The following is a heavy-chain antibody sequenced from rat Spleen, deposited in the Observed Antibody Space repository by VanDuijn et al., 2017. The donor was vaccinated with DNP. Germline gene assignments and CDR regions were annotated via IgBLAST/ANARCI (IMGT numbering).Heavy chain of an antibody. J-gene: IGHJ2*01. Sequence: EVQLVESGGGLVQPGRSLKLSCVASGFTFNNYWMTWIRQVPGKGLEWVASITSSGGSTYYPDSVKGRFTISRDNAKNTLYLQMNSLRSEDTATYFCAREQHFYFDYWGQGVMVTVSS. V-gene: IGHV5-31*01. CDR3: AREQHFYFDY. CDR1: GFTFNNYW. D-gene: IGHD1-10*01. CDR2: ITSSGGST.